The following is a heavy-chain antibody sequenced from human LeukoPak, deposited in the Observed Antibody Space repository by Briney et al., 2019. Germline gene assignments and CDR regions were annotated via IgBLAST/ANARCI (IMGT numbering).Heavy chain of an antibody. CDR3: ARVRITGTTAGPPGMDV. D-gene: IGHD1-20*01. Sequence: ASVKVSCKASGYTFTSYYMHWVRQAPGQGLEWMGIINPSGGSTSYAQKFQGRVTMTRDTSTSTVYMELSSLRSEDTAVYYCARVRITGTTAGPPGMDVWGQGTTVTVSS. V-gene: IGHV1-46*01. CDR2: INPSGGST. J-gene: IGHJ6*02. CDR1: GYTFTSYY.